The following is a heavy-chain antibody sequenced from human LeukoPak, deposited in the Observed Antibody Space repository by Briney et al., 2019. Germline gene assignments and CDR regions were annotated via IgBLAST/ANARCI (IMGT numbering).Heavy chain of an antibody. V-gene: IGHV4-59*01. CDR2: IYYSGST. CDR1: GASISSYY. J-gene: IGHJ3*01. Sequence: SETLSLTCIVSGASISSYYWSWIRQPPGKGLEWIGYIYYSGSTNYNPSLKSRVTISVDTSKNHFSPKLTSVTAADTAVYYCARHWAETTGPYAFDFWGQGTMVTVSS. CDR3: ARHWAETTGPYAFDF. D-gene: IGHD1-14*01.